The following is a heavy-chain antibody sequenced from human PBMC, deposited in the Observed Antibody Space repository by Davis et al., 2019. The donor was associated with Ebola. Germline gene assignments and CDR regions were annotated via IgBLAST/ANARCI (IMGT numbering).Heavy chain of an antibody. V-gene: IGHV3-23*01. CDR2: ISSSGDAT. CDR3: ARDPNGNHFGAFDF. CDR1: GFALNTYV. J-gene: IGHJ3*01. D-gene: IGHD1-14*01. Sequence: PGGSLRLSCVASGFALNTYVVTWVRQAPGKGLEWVSSISSSGDATAYGDSVTGRFTISRDNSKSTLYLQMNSLRADDTAMYYCARDPNGNHFGAFDFWGQGTMVTVSS.